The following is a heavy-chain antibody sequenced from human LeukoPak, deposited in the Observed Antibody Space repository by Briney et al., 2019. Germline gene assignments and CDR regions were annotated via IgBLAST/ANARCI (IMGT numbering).Heavy chain of an antibody. J-gene: IGHJ6*02. D-gene: IGHD2-2*01. CDR3: ARYCSSTSCYYYYYYGMDV. CDR2: ISAYNGNT. CDR1: GYTFTSYG. V-gene: IGHV1-18*01. Sequence: ASVKVSFKASGYTFTSYGISWVRQAPGQGLEWMGWISAYNGNTNYAQKLQGRVTMTTDTSTSTAYMELRSLRSDDTAVYYCARYCSSTSCYYYYYYGMDVWGQGTTVTVSS.